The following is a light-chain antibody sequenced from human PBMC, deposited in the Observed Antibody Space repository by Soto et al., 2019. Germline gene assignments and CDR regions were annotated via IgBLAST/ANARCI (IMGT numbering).Light chain of an antibody. J-gene: IGLJ1*01. CDR3: GTWNSSLTAGV. CDR1: SSNIGNNY. CDR2: DNN. Sequence: QSVLTQPPSVSAAPGQKVTISCSGSSSNIGNNYVSWYQQLPGTAPKLLIYDNNKRPSGIPDRFSGSKSGTSATLGITGLQTGDEADYYCGTWNSSLTAGVFATATQVTLL. V-gene: IGLV1-51*01.